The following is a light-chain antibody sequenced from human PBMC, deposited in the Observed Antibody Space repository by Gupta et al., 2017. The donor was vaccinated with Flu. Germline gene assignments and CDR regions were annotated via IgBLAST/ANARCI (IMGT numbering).Light chain of an antibody. CDR3: GTYTSSDSWV. J-gene: IGLJ3*02. Sequence: TVTLPWGLSSGAVCTQDDVSGYQKNTGKAPTILIYKLSTRSSGVADRFSGSMAGNTAALTISGLQAEDEADYYCGTYTSSDSWVFGGGTKLTVL. V-gene: IGLV8-61*01. CDR1: SGAVCTQDD. CDR2: KLS.